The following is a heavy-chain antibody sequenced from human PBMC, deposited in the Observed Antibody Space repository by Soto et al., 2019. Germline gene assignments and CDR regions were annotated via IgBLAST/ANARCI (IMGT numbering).Heavy chain of an antibody. CDR3: ARGSDGVWNWFDP. J-gene: IGHJ5*02. Sequence: PSATLSLTCAVSGGSISSGFYSGSWIRQPPGQGLEWIGYIYNSGNTYYNPSLMSRVTISVDRSQNHFSLKLTSVTAADTAVYYCARGSDGVWNWFDPWGQGTQVTVS. D-gene: IGHD2-21*02. CDR2: IYNSGNT. V-gene: IGHV4-30-2*01. CDR1: GGSISSGFYS.